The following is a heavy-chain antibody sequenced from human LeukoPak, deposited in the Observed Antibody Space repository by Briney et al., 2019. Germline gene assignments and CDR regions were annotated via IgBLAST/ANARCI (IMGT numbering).Heavy chain of an antibody. V-gene: IGHV2-5*01. D-gene: IGHD2-2*03. Sequence: SGPTLVNPSQTLTLTCTFSGFSLSTSGVGVGWIRQPPGKALEWLALIFWNDDKRYSPSLKSRLTITKDTSKNQVVLTMTNMDPVDTATYYCAHNLFNGYCSSTSCLGWFDPWGQGTLVTVSS. CDR2: IFWNDDK. CDR3: AHNLFNGYCSSTSCLGWFDP. J-gene: IGHJ5*02. CDR1: GFSLSTSGVG.